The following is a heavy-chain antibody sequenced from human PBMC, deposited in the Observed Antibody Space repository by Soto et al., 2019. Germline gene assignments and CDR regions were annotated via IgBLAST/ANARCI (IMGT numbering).Heavy chain of an antibody. CDR1: GGSISSGDYY. J-gene: IGHJ6*02. CDR3: ARDVLLWFGELLNPYGMDV. V-gene: IGHV4-30-4*01. D-gene: IGHD3-10*01. CDR2: IYYSGST. Sequence: PSETLSLTCTVSGGSISSGDYYWSWIRQPPGKGLEWIGYIYYSGSTYYNPSLKSRVTISVDTSKNQFSLKLSSVTAADTAVYYCARDVLLWFGELLNPYGMDVWGQGTTVTVS.